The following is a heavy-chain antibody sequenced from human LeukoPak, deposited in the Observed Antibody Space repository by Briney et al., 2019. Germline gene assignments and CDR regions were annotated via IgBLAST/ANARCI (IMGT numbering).Heavy chain of an antibody. CDR3: AKESWGYCSGGSCYFY. D-gene: IGHD2-15*01. Sequence: GGSLRLSCAASGFTFSSYGMHWVRQAPGKGLEWVAFIRYDGSNKYYADSVKGRFTISRDNSKNTLYLQMNSLRAEDTAVHYCAKESWGYCSGGSCYFYWGQGTLVTVSS. V-gene: IGHV3-30*02. J-gene: IGHJ4*02. CDR1: GFTFSSYG. CDR2: IRYDGSNK.